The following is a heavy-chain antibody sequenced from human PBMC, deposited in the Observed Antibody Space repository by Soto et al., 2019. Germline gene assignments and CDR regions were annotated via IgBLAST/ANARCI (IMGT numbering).Heavy chain of an antibody. J-gene: IGHJ4*02. Sequence: PGGSLRLSCAASGFTFSDYWMHWVRQVPGKGLVWVSRISGDASSTSYADSVKGQFTISRDNAKNTLYVQMNSLRAEDTAVYYCARGIGYSAQDYWGQGTPVTVSS. D-gene: IGHD1-1*01. CDR2: ISGDASST. CDR3: ARGIGYSAQDY. V-gene: IGHV3-74*01. CDR1: GFTFSDYW.